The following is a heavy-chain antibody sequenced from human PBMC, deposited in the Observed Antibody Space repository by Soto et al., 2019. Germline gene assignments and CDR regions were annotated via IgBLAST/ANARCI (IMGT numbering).Heavy chain of an antibody. CDR1: GYTFTGYY. J-gene: IGHJ6*02. CDR2: INPNSGGT. Sequence: GASVKVSCKASGYTFTGYYMHWVRQAPGQGLEWMGWINPNSGGTNYAQKFQGRVTMTRDTSISTAYMELSRLRSDDTAVYYCARDLRFLEWSRHGMDVWGQGTTVTVSS. V-gene: IGHV1-2*02. D-gene: IGHD3-3*01. CDR3: ARDLRFLEWSRHGMDV.